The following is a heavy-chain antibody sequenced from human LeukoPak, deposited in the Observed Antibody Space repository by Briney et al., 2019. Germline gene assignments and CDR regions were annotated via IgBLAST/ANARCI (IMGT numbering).Heavy chain of an antibody. CDR3: ARDQEDFWSGYPNYYYYYMDV. D-gene: IGHD3-3*01. CDR2: ISYDGSNK. Sequence: QPGRSLRLSCAGSGFNFSNYAMHWVRQAPGKGLEWVAVISYDGSNKYYADSVKGRFTISRDNSKNTLYLQMNSLRAEDTAVYYCARDQEDFWSGYPNYYYYYMDVWGKGTTVTVSS. J-gene: IGHJ6*03. CDR1: GFNFSNYA. V-gene: IGHV3-30-3*01.